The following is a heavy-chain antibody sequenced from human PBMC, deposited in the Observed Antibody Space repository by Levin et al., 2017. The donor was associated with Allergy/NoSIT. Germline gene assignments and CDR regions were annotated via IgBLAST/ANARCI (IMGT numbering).Heavy chain of an antibody. CDR3: ARERMVRGVTAYEYYYYGMDV. D-gene: IGHD3-10*01. V-gene: IGHV3-7*01. J-gene: IGHJ6*02. CDR2: IRQDGSEK. CDR1: GFNFNSYW. Sequence: GSLRLSCAASGFNFNSYWMSWVRQTPGKGLEWVANIRQDGSEKYYVDFVRGRFTISRDNAKNSLYLQMNSLRAEDTAVYYCARERMVRGVTAYEYYYYGMDVWGQGTTVTVSS.